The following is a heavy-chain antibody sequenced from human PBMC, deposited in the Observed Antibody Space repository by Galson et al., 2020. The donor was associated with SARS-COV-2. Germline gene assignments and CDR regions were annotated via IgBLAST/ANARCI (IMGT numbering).Heavy chain of an antibody. Sequence: GESLKISCAASGFTFRSYAMSWVRQAPGKGLEWVSAISGSGGSTYYADSVKGRFTISRHNSKNTLYLQINSLRAEDKAIYYCAKDRYGSYPSHLDNWGQGTLATVSS. D-gene: IGHD1-26*01. CDR2: ISGSGGST. J-gene: IGHJ4*02. CDR3: AKDRYGSYPSHLDN. CDR1: GFTFRSYA. V-gene: IGHV3-23*01.